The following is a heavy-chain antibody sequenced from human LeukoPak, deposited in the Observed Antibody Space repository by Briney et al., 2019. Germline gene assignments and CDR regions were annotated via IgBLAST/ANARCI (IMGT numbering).Heavy chain of an antibody. CDR3: ARALPRLPAAIKDLDSDY. CDR1: GYTFTSYD. J-gene: IGHJ4*01. Sequence: ASVKVSCKASGYTFTSYDINWVRQATGQGLEWMGWMNPNSGNTGYAQKFQGRVTITRNTSISTAYMELSSLRSEDTAVYYCARALPRLPAAIKDLDSDYWGPGTLVTVSS. CDR2: MNPNSGNT. D-gene: IGHD2-2*02. V-gene: IGHV1-8*03.